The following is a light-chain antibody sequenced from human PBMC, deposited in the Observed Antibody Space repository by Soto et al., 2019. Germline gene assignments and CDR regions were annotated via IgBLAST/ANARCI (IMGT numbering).Light chain of an antibody. V-gene: IGLV2-14*01. CDR1: SSDVGAYNF. CDR3: SSYTSSSTLV. J-gene: IGLJ1*01. CDR2: EVS. Sequence: QSVLTQPASVSGSPGQSISISCTGTSSDVGAYNFVSWYQQHPGKAPKLMIYEVSNRPSGVSNRFSVSKSGNTASLTISGLQAEDEADYYCSSYTSSSTLVFGSGPKLTVL.